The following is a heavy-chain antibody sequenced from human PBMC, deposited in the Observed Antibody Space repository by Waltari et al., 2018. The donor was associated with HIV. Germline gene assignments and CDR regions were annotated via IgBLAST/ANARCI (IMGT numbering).Heavy chain of an antibody. CDR2: INHSGST. V-gene: IGHV4-34*01. CDR3: ARGRGLDYGDPEFDY. D-gene: IGHD4-17*01. Sequence: QVQLQQWGAGLLKPSETLSLTCAVYGGSFSGYYWSWIRQPPGKGLEWIGEINHSGSTNYNPSLKSRVTISVDTSKNQFSLKLSSVTAADTAVYYCARGRGLDYGDPEFDYWAREPWSPSPQ. J-gene: IGHJ4*02. CDR1: GGSFSGYY.